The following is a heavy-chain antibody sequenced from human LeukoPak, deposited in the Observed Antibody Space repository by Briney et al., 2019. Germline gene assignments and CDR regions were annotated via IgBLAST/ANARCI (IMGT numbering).Heavy chain of an antibody. CDR1: GFTFSSYD. Sequence: GGSLRLSCAASGFTFSSYDMHWVRQATGKGLEWVSAIGTAGDTYYPGSVKGRFTISRENAKNSLYLQMNSLRAGDTAVYYCARVTDSSGYSDWGQGTLVTVSS. D-gene: IGHD3-22*01. CDR2: IGTAGDT. J-gene: IGHJ4*02. CDR3: ARVTDSSGYSD. V-gene: IGHV3-13*01.